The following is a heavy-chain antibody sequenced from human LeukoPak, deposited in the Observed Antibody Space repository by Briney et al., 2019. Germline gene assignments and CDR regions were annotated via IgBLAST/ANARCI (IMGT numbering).Heavy chain of an antibody. J-gene: IGHJ4*02. V-gene: IGHV4-59*01. CDR2: IYYSGST. CDR1: GGSNSSYY. CDR3: ARAEYYFDY. D-gene: IGHD3-10*01. Sequence: SETLSLTCTVSGGSNSSYYWSWIRQPPGKGLEWIGYIYYSGSTNYNPSLKSRVTISVDTSKNQFSLKLSPVTAADTAVYYCARAEYYFDYWGQGTLVTVSS.